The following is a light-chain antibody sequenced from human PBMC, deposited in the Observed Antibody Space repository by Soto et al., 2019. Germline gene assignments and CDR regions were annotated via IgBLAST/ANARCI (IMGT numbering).Light chain of an antibody. J-gene: IGKJ1*01. Sequence: ESVLTQSPGTLSLSPGERATLSCRASQGVGSSYLAWYQQKPGQAPRLLIFGASSRAAGIPDRFSGSGSGTDFTVTISRLEPEDFAVYYCEQYGGSPGTFGQGTKVEIK. CDR1: QGVGSSY. CDR3: EQYGGSPGT. CDR2: GAS. V-gene: IGKV3-20*01.